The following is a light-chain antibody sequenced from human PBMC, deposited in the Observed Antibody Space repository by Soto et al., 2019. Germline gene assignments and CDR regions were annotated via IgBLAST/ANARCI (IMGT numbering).Light chain of an antibody. J-gene: IGKJ5*01. CDR2: DAS. CDR3: QQCKGYPIT. Sequence: AIQLTQSPSSLSASVGDSVTITCRATQDISNTLAWYQHKPGRGPTLLIFDASTLGSGVPSRFTGSGSGTHFTLTISSLQPEDFATYICQQCKGYPITFGQGTRVEV. V-gene: IGKV1-13*02. CDR1: QDISNT.